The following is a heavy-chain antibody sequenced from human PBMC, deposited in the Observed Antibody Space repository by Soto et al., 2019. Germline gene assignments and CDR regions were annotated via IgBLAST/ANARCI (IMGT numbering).Heavy chain of an antibody. Sequence: ASVKVSCKASGYTFTSYAMHWVRQAPGQRLEWMGWINAGNGNTKYSQKFQGRVTITRDTSASTAYMELSSLRSEDTAVYYCAREGSGSDYNVFAFDIWGQGTMVTVSS. V-gene: IGHV1-3*01. CDR2: INAGNGNT. J-gene: IGHJ3*02. CDR3: AREGSGSDYNVFAFDI. D-gene: IGHD3-10*01. CDR1: GYTFTSYA.